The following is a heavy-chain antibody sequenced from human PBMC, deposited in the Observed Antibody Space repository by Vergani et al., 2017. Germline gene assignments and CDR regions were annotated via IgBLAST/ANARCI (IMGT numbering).Heavy chain of an antibody. D-gene: IGHD1-26*01. J-gene: IGHJ4*02. V-gene: IGHV4-59*01. CDR3: ARTPEWGSYIFDY. CDR2: IYYSGST. Sequence: QVQLQESGPGLVKPSETLSLTCTVSGGSISSYYWSWIRQPPGKGLEWIGYIYYSGSTNYNPSLKSRVTISVDTSKNQFSLKLSSVTAADTAVYYCARTPEWGSYIFDYWGQGTLVTVSS. CDR1: GGSISSYY.